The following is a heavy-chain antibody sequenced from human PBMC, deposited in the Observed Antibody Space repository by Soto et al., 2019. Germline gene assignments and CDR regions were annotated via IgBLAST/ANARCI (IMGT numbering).Heavy chain of an antibody. J-gene: IGHJ4*02. CDR2: IYWDDDK. D-gene: IGHD3-16*01. Sequence: QITLKESGPTLVKPTQTLTLTCTFSGFSLSTSGVGVGWIRQPPGKALEWLALIYWDDDKRYSPSLKSRITITKDTSKHQVVLTMTNMDPVDTATYYCAHVAAFVWVDYWGQGTLVTVSS. CDR3: AHVAAFVWVDY. V-gene: IGHV2-5*02. CDR1: GFSLSTSGVG.